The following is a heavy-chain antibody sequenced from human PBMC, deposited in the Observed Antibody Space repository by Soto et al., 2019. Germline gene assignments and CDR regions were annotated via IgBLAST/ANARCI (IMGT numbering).Heavy chain of an antibody. CDR1: GFTFDDYN. CDR3: AKDRHRGYGTFDY. J-gene: IGHJ4*02. V-gene: IGHV3-9*01. CDR2: VSWNSDIT. D-gene: IGHD1-1*01. Sequence: EVQLVESGGGLVQPGRSLRLSCVASGFTFDDYNMHWVRQTPGKGLEWVSGVSWNSDITCYADSVKGRFTISRDNAKNSLYLQMNRLRAEDTAMYYCAKDRHRGYGTFDYLGQGTLVTVSS.